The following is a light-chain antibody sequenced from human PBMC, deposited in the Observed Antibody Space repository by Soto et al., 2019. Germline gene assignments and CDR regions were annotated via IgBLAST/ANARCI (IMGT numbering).Light chain of an antibody. J-gene: IGLJ1*01. Sequence: ALTQPRSVSGSPGQSVTISCTGTSSDVGGYNYVSWYQQHPGKAPKLMIYDVNKRPSGVPDRFSGSKSGNTASPTISGLQAEDEADYYCSSYTSSSTSCVFGTGTKV. V-gene: IGLV2-11*01. CDR1: SSDVGGYNY. CDR3: SSYTSSSTSCV. CDR2: DVN.